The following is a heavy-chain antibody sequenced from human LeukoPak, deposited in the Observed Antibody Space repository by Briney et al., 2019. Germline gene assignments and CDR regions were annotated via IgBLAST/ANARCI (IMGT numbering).Heavy chain of an antibody. CDR3: ARVDSSSWYRHFDY. V-gene: IGHV4-34*01. J-gene: IGHJ4*02. CDR2: INHSGST. Sequence: SETLSLTCAVYGGSFSGYYWSWIRQPPGKGLEWIGEINHSGSTNYNPSLKSRVTISVDTSKNQFSLKLSSVTAADTAVYYCARVDSSSWYRHFDYWGQGNLVTVSS. D-gene: IGHD6-13*01. CDR1: GGSFSGYY.